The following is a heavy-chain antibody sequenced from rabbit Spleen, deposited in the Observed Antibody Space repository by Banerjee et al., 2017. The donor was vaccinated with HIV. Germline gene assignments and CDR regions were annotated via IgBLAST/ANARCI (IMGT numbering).Heavy chain of an antibody. D-gene: IGHD4-2*01. CDR1: GFSFSNKAV. CDR3: ARDPAGREDFNL. CDR2: IYGGSGSA. J-gene: IGHJ4*01. Sequence: QEQLVESGGGLVKPEGSLKLSCTASGFSFSNKAVMCWVRQAPGKGLEWIACIYGGSGSAYYASWAKGRFTISKTSSTTATLQMTSLTAADTATYFCARDPAGREDFNLWGQGTLVTVS. V-gene: IGHV1S45*01.